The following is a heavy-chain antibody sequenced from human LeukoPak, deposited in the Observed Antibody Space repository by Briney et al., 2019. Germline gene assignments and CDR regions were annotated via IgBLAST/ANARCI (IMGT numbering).Heavy chain of an antibody. CDR1: GFIFSSYW. CDR3: ARGGPYCSGGSCAVRY. D-gene: IGHD2-15*01. V-gene: IGHV3-7*03. CDR2: IKQDGSEK. J-gene: IGHJ4*02. Sequence: GGSLRLSCAASGFIFSSYWMSWVRQAPGKGLEWVANIKQDGSEKYYVDSVKGRFTISRDNAKNSLYLQMNSLRAEDTAVYYCARGGPYCSGGSCAVRYWGQGTLVTVSS.